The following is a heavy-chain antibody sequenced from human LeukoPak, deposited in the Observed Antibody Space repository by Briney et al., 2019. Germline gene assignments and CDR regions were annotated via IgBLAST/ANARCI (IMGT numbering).Heavy chain of an antibody. CDR3: ARTYDFGRGPPGDAFDN. CDR1: GFTFTMFG. J-gene: IGHJ3*02. Sequence: PGGSLRLSCAASGFTFTMFGMNWVRQAPGKGLEWVSYIDARSGIVYYADSVQGRFTISRDDAKDSVFLQMNSLRVDDTAVYYCARTYDFGRGPPGDAFDNWGQGTTVTVSS. CDR2: IDARSGIV. V-gene: IGHV3-48*01. D-gene: IGHD3-3*01.